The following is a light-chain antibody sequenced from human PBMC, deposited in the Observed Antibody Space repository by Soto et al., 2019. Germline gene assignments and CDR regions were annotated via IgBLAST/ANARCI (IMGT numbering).Light chain of an antibody. J-gene: IGLJ1*01. V-gene: IGLV1-47*02. Sequence: QSLLTQLPSASGTPGQAVTMSCSGRSSNIGSNYVYWYQQLPGTAPKLLIYNNNQRPSGVPDRFSASQSGTSATLAIRGLRSDDEADYYCSSWDGSLSGYVFGAGTKVTVL. CDR1: SSNIGSNY. CDR3: SSWDGSLSGYV. CDR2: NNN.